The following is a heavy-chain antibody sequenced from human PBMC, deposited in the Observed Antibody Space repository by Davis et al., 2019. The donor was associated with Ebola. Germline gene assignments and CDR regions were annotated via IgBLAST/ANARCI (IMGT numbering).Heavy chain of an antibody. Sequence: ASVKVSCKASGYTFPSYDINWVRQAPGQGLEWMGIINPSGGSTSYAQKFQGRVTMTRDTSTSTVYMELSSLRSEDTAVYYCARGGFGYNWNYYYYGMDVWGRGTTVTVSS. CDR2: INPSGGST. D-gene: IGHD1-20*01. V-gene: IGHV1-46*01. CDR1: GYTFPSYD. CDR3: ARGGFGYNWNYYYYGMDV. J-gene: IGHJ6*02.